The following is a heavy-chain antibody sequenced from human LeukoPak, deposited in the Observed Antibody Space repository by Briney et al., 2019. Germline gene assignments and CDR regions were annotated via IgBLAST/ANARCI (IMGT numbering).Heavy chain of an antibody. V-gene: IGHV3-53*01. CDR1: GFTVSSNY. CDR3: ARMGDYYYYYGMDV. Sequence: GGSLRLSCAASGFTVSSNYMSWVRQAAGKGLEWVSVIYSGGSTYYADSLKGRFTISRDNSKNTLYLHMNSLRAEDTAVYYCARMGDYYYYYGMDVWGQGTTVTVSS. J-gene: IGHJ6*02. CDR2: IYSGGST. D-gene: IGHD3-16*01.